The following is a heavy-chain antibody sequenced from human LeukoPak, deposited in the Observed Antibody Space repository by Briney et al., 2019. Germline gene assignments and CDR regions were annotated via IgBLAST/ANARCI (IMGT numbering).Heavy chain of an antibody. CDR2: FDPEDGET. V-gene: IGHV1-24*01. D-gene: IGHD3-22*01. J-gene: IGHJ4*02. CDR1: GYTLTEFS. Sequence: LVASVKVSCKVSGYTLTEFSMHWVRQAPGKGLEWMGGFDPEDGETIYAQELQGRVTMTKDTSTDTAYMELSSLRSEDTAVYYCATWYYYDSSDYYLADYWGQGTLVTVSS. CDR3: ATWYYYDSSDYYLADY.